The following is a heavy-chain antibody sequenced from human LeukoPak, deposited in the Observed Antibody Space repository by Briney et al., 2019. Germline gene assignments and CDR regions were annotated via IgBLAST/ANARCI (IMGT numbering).Heavy chain of an antibody. CDR1: GFTFTSSA. D-gene: IGHD5-18*01. J-gene: IGHJ6*04. CDR3: AADRSHPRYSYGAHYYGMDV. CDR2: IVVGSGNT. V-gene: IGHV1-58*01. Sequence: SVKVSCRASGFTFTSSAVQWVRQARGERLEWIGWIVVGSGNTNYAQKFQERVTITRDMSTSTAYMELSSLRSEDTAVYYCAADRSHPRYSYGAHYYGMDVWGKGTTVTVSS.